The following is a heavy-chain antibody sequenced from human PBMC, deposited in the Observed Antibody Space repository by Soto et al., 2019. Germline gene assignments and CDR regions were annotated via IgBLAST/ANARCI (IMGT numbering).Heavy chain of an antibody. J-gene: IGHJ6*02. CDR2: ISYEGGTK. Sequence: QVQLVESGGGVVQPGGSLRLSCAASGFTFSYYGMHWVRQAPGKGLEWVAIISYEGGTKYEADSVRGRFTISRDNSKNTLYLQMNSLRAEDTAVYYCAKAVHGYCSRTSCLSYGMDVWGQGTTVTVSS. D-gene: IGHD2-2*01. CDR3: AKAVHGYCSRTSCLSYGMDV. V-gene: IGHV3-30*18. CDR1: GFTFSYYG.